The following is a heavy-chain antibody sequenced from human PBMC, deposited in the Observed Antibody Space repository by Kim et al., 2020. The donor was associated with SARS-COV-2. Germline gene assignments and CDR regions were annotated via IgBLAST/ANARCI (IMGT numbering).Heavy chain of an antibody. J-gene: IGHJ6*03. Sequence: SETLSLTCTVSGGSISSYYWSWIRQPPGKGLEWIGYIYYSGSTNYNPSLKSRVTISVDTSKNQFSLKLSSVTAADTAVYYCASSLNPGGYYYYYYYMDVWGKGTTVTVSS. CDR2: IYYSGST. V-gene: IGHV4-59*08. CDR3: ASSLNPGGYYYYYYYMDV. CDR1: GGSISSYY.